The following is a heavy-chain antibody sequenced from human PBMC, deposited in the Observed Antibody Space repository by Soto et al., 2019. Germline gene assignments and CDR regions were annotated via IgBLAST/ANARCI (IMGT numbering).Heavy chain of an antibody. V-gene: IGHV4-34*01. CDR3: ARGLAGTN. CDR1: GGSFSGYY. D-gene: IGHD1-1*01. CDR2: INHSGST. J-gene: IGHJ4*02. Sequence: SETLSLTCAVYGGSFSGYYWSWIRQPPGKGLEWIGEINHSGSTNYNPSLKSRVTISVDTSKNQFSLKLSSVTAADTAVYYCARGLAGTNWGQGTLVTVSS.